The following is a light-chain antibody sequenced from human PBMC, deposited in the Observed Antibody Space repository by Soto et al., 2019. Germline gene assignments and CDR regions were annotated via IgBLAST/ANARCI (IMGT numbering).Light chain of an antibody. J-gene: IGKJ1*01. CDR2: AAS. Sequence: DIQMTQSPSSLSPSVGDRVTITRRLLQSISSYLNWYQQKPGKAPKLLIYAASSLQSGVPSRFSGSGSGTDFTLTISSLQPEDFATYYCQQSYSTPRTFGQGTKVDIK. V-gene: IGKV1-39*01. CDR3: QQSYSTPRT. CDR1: QSISSY.